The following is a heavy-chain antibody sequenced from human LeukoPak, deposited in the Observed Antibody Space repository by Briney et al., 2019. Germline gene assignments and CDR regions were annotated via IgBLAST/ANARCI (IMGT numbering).Heavy chain of an antibody. CDR1: GGSISSSSYY. J-gene: IGHJ5*02. CDR3: ARGLVVAAADTEWFDP. Sequence: SETLSLTCTVSGGSISSSSYYWGWIRQPPGKGLEWIGSIYYSGSTYYNPSLKSRVTISVDTSKNQFSLKLSSVTAADTAVYYCARGLVVAAADTEWFDPWGQGTLVTVSS. V-gene: IGHV4-39*07. D-gene: IGHD6-13*01. CDR2: IYYSGST.